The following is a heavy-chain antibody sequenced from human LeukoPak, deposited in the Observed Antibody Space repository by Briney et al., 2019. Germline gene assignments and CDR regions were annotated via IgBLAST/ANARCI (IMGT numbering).Heavy chain of an antibody. J-gene: IGHJ4*02. CDR1: GFTFSSYA. D-gene: IGHD3-3*01. Sequence: PGGSLRLSCAAPGFTFSSYAMHWVRQAPGKGLEWVAVISYDGSNKYYADSVKGRFTISRDNSKNTLYLQMNSLRAEDTAVYYCARDRGVYYDFWSGWFDYWGQGTLVTVSS. CDR3: ARDRGVYYDFWSGWFDY. V-gene: IGHV3-30*01. CDR2: ISYDGSNK.